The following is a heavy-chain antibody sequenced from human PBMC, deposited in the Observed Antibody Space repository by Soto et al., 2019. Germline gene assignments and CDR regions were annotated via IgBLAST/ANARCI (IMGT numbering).Heavy chain of an antibody. Sequence: SETLSLTCDVSGDTISTGGYTWAWIRQPPGKALEWIGHTYHSGNPYYNPSLKSRVIISVDRSKNQFSLKVRSVTAADTAVYYCTTLKGDGRSGYHAAYNRFDPWGQGTLVTVSS. D-gene: IGHD3-22*01. CDR1: GDTISTGGYT. CDR2: TYHSGNP. CDR3: TTLKGDGRSGYHAAYNRFDP. J-gene: IGHJ5*02. V-gene: IGHV4-30-2*01.